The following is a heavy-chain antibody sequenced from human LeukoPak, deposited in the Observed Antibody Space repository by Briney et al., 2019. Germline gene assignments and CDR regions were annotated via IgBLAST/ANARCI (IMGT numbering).Heavy chain of an antibody. V-gene: IGHV3-30*18. J-gene: IGHJ4*02. CDR2: ISYDGSNK. CDR3: AKGFLGDFDY. D-gene: IGHD3-16*01. CDR1: GFTFSRYG. Sequence: PGGSLRLSCAASGFTFSRYGMHWVRQAPGKGLEWVAVISYDGSNKYYADSVKGRFTISRDNSKNTLYLQMNSLRAEDTAVYYCAKGFLGDFDYWGQGTLVTVSS.